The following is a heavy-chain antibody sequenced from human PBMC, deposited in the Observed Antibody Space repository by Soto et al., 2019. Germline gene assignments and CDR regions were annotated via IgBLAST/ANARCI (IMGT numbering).Heavy chain of an antibody. V-gene: IGHV3-33*01. CDR1: GFTFSSYG. CDR3: ARDSREYYDFWSGYLDAFDI. J-gene: IGHJ3*02. Sequence: GGSLRLSCAASGFTFSSYGMHWVRQAPGKGLEWVAVIWYDGSNKYYADSVKGRFTISRDNSKNTLYLQMNSLRAEDTAVYYCARDSREYYDFWSGYLDAFDIWGQGTMVTVSS. D-gene: IGHD3-3*01. CDR2: IWYDGSNK.